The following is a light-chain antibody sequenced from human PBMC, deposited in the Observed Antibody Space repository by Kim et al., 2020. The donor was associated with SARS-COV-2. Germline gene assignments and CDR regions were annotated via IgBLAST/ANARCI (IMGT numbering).Light chain of an antibody. CDR1: CSSIEGKYN. V-gene: IGLV1-40*03. CDR3: QSYDNGLSSWV. CDR2: RTP. Sequence: VALAGPGGCSSIEGKYNVPWLQNPGGRPPQPLVFRTPNRPSGVPDRFSGSRCGASAPLAIAGLQAEDEADYYCQSYDNGLSSWVFGGGTQLTVL. J-gene: IGLJ3*02.